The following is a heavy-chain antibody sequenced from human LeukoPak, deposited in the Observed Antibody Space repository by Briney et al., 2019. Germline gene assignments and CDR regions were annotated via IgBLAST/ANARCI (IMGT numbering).Heavy chain of an antibody. CDR3: AKVSDSSGSDY. CDR1: GFTFNNYG. J-gene: IGHJ4*02. CDR2: IWYDGSNK. V-gene: IGHV3-33*06. D-gene: IGHD3-22*01. Sequence: PGGSLRLSCAASGFTFNNYGMHWVRRAPGKGLEWVAVIWYDGSNKYYEDSVKGRFTISRDNSKNTLYLQMNSLRAEDTAVYYCAKVSDSSGSDYWGQGTLVTVSS.